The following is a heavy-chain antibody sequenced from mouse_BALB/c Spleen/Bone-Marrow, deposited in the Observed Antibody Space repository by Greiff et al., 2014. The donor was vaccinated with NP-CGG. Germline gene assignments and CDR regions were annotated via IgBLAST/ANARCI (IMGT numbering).Heavy chain of an antibody. CDR1: GDSITRGY. J-gene: IGHJ2*01. CDR3: ATGYYFDY. Sequence: EVQLQQSGPSLVKPSQTLSLTCSVTGDSITRGYWNWIRKFPVNKLEYMGYITYSANTYYNPSLKSRLSITRDTSKNQYYLQLNSVTTEGTATYYCATGYYFDYWGQGTTLTVSS. V-gene: IGHV3-8*02. D-gene: IGHD4-1*01. CDR2: ITYSANT.